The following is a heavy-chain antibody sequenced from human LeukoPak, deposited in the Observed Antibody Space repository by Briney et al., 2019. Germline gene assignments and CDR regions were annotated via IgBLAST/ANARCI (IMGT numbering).Heavy chain of an antibody. CDR3: ANLRYFDWLQKSTFDY. CDR1: GFTFSSYA. D-gene: IGHD3-9*01. J-gene: IGHJ4*02. Sequence: GGSLRLSCAASGFTFSSYAMSWVRQAPGKGLECVSAISGSGGSTYYADSVKGRFTISRDNSKNTLYLQMNSLRAEDTAVYYCANLRYFDWLQKSTFDYWGQGTLVTVSS. V-gene: IGHV3-23*01. CDR2: ISGSGGST.